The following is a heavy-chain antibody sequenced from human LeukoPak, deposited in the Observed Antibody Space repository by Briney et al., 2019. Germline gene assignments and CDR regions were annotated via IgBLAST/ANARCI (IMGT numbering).Heavy chain of an antibody. CDR3: VRDFRSADY. Sequence: GGSLRLSCAASGFTFSTYCMHWVRQAPGKGPMWVSRICPDGTVTNYAGSVKARFIISRDNARNTVYLQMNSLRVEDTAVYYCVRDFRSADYWGQGTLVTVSS. CDR2: ICPDGTVT. V-gene: IGHV3-74*01. J-gene: IGHJ4*02. CDR1: GFTFSTYC.